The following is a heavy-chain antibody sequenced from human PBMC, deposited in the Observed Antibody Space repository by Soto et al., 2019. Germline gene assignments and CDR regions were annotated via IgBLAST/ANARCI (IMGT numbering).Heavy chain of an antibody. Sequence: ASVKVSCKASGYTFTSYYMHWVRQAPGQGLEWMGIINPSGGSTSYAQKFQGRVTITADKSTSTAYMELSSLRSEDTAVYYCARDNKVVGATSFYYYYGMDVWGQGTTVTVSS. CDR2: INPSGGST. CDR1: GYTFTSYY. D-gene: IGHD1-26*01. CDR3: ARDNKVVGATSFYYYYGMDV. V-gene: IGHV1-46*01. J-gene: IGHJ6*02.